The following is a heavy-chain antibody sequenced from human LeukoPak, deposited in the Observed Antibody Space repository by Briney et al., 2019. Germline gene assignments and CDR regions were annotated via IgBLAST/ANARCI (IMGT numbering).Heavy chain of an antibody. V-gene: IGHV1-2*02. Sequence: ASVKVSCKASGYTFTAYCIHWVRQAPGQGLEWMAWINPNTGDTNYAQKFQGRVIMARDTSISTAYMELSRLRSDDTAVYYCARGSGNYWFDPWGQGTLVTVSS. CDR1: GYTFTAYC. D-gene: IGHD1-26*01. J-gene: IGHJ5*02. CDR2: INPNTGDT. CDR3: ARGSGNYWFDP.